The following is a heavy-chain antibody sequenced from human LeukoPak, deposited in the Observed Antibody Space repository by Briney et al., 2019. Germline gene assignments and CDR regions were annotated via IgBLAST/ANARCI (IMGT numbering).Heavy chain of an antibody. V-gene: IGHV4-61*02. CDR2: IYTSGST. D-gene: IGHD1-26*01. CDR3: ARDAWPRSGSQTDWFDP. J-gene: IGHJ5*02. Sequence: SQTLSLTCTVSGGSISSGSYYWSWIRQPAGKGLEWIGRIYTSGSTNYNPSLKSRVTISVDTSKNQFSLKLSSVTAADTAVYYCARDAWPRSGSQTDWFDPWGQGTLVTVSS. CDR1: GGSISSGSYY.